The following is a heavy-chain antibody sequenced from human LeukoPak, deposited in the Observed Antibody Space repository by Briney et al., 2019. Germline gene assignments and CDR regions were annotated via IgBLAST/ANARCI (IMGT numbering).Heavy chain of an antibody. CDR3: ARAVEQWLEIDY. V-gene: IGHV4-61*05. J-gene: IGHJ4*02. Sequence: ETLSLTCXVSGGSISSSSYYWGWIRQPPGKGLEWIGYIYYSGSTNYNPSLKSRVTISVDTSKNQFSLKLSSVTAADTAVYYCARAVEQWLEIDYWGQGTLVTVSS. CDR2: IYYSGST. CDR1: GGSISSSSYY. D-gene: IGHD6-19*01.